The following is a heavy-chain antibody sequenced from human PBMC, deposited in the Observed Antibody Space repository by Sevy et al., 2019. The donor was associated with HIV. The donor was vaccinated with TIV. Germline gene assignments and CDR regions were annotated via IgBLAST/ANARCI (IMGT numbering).Heavy chain of an antibody. V-gene: IGHV4-31*03. J-gene: IGHJ4*02. Sequence: SETLCLTCTVSGGSISSGGYYWSWMRQHPGKGLEWIGYIYYSGSTYYNPSLKSRVTISVDTSKNQFSLKLSSVTAADTAVYYCARVTFPSSCGYPQPRLGFDYWGQGTLVTVSS. D-gene: IGHD3-22*01. CDR2: IYYSGST. CDR3: ARVTFPSSCGYPQPRLGFDY. CDR1: GGSISSGGYY.